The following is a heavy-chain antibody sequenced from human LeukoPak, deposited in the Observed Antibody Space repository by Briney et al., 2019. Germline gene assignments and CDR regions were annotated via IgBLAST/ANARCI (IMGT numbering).Heavy chain of an antibody. CDR1: GFTFSSYS. J-gene: IGHJ5*02. CDR2: ISTSSSYI. Sequence: PGGSLRLSCAASGFTFSSYSMNWVRQAPGQGLEWVSSISTSSSYIYYADSVKGRFTISRDNAKNSLYLQMSSLRADDTAVYYCASGSGSLASPWGQGTLVTVSS. CDR3: ASGSGSLASP. V-gene: IGHV3-21*01. D-gene: IGHD3-10*01.